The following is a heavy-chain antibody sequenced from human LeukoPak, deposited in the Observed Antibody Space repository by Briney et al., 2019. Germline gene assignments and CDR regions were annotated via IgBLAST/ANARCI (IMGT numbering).Heavy chain of an antibody. Sequence: GGSLRLSCAASGFSFSTYAMNWVRQAPGKRLEWVSSITATGRDTYYALSVKGRITISRDNSKNTLYLQMNSLRAADTAVYYCAKGPKQLLIRRSVWAYMDVWGKGTTVTISS. CDR2: ITATGRDT. J-gene: IGHJ6*03. CDR1: GFSFSTYA. CDR3: AKGPKQLLIRRSVWAYMDV. D-gene: IGHD5-24*01. V-gene: IGHV3-23*01.